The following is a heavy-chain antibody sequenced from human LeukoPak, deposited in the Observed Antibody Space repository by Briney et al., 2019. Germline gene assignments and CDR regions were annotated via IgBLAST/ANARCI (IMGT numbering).Heavy chain of an antibody. Sequence: PSVTLSLTCTVSGGSISSGSYYWSWIRQPAGKGLEWIGRIYTSGSTNYNPSLKSRVTISVDTSKNQFSLKLSSVTAADTAVYYCAREGYQYYFDYWGQGTLVTVSS. J-gene: IGHJ4*02. D-gene: IGHD2-2*01. CDR2: IYTSGST. CDR1: GGSISSGSYY. V-gene: IGHV4-61*02. CDR3: AREGYQYYFDY.